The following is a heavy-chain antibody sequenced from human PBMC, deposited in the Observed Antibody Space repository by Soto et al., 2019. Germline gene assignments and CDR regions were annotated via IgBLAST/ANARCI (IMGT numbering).Heavy chain of an antibody. CDR3: ARAPILVGVTPYENYFDS. CDR2: SIPIFGTA. D-gene: IGHD3-3*01. J-gene: IGHJ4*02. Sequence: QVQLVQSGAEGKKPGSSVKVSCKASGGTFSNSVISWVRQAPGQGLEWMGGSIPIFGTANYAQKFQGRVTISADESTSTAYMEVTSLRSEDTAVYYCARAPILVGVTPYENYFDSWGQGNLVTVSS. V-gene: IGHV1-69*01. CDR1: GGTFSNSV.